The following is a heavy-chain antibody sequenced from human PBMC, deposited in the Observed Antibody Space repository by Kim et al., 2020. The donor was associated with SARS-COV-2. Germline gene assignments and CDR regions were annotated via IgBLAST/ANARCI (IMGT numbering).Heavy chain of an antibody. CDR1: GFTFSSYS. CDR2: ISSSSSTI. CDR3: ARDRPEYYYDSSGYYYGNRGLGEMADY. J-gene: IGHJ4*02. Sequence: GGSLRLSCAASGFTFSSYSMNWVRQAPGKGLEWVSYISSSSSTIYYADSVKGRFTISRDNAKNSLYLQMNSLRDEDTAVYYCARDRPEYYYDSSGYYYGNRGLGEMADYWGQGTLVTVSS. V-gene: IGHV3-48*02. D-gene: IGHD3-22*01.